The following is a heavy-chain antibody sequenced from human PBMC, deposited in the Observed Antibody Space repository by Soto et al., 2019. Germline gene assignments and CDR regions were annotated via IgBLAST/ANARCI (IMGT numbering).Heavy chain of an antibody. CDR2: INAGAGGT. CDR3: ARETGSTPNFDY. V-gene: IGHV1-3*01. CDR1: GYIFSRYA. J-gene: IGHJ4*02. Sequence: ASVKVSCKASGYIFSRYAIHWVRQAPGQSLEWMGWINAGAGGTVYSKKFQGRVTITRDTSASTVHMEVSSLTSEDTAVYYCARETGSTPNFDYWGQGTLVTVSS. D-gene: IGHD4-17*01.